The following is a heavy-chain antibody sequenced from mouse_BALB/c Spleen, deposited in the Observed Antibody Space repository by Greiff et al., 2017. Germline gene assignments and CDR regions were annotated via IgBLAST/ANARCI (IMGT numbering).Heavy chain of an antibody. J-gene: IGHJ1*01. V-gene: IGHV1-5*01. D-gene: IGHD1-1*01. CDR3: TGYYYGSSSYFDV. CDR2: IYPGNSDT. Sequence: VQLKQSGTVLARPGASVKMSCKASGYSFTSYWMHWVKQRPGQGLEWIGAIYPGNSDTSYNQKFKGKAKLTAVTSASTAYMALSSLTTEDSAVYYCTGYYYGSSSYFDVWGAGTTVTVSS. CDR1: GYSFTSYW.